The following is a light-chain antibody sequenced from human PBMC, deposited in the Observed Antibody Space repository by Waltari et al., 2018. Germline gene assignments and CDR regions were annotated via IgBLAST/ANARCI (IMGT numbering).Light chain of an antibody. CDR2: GSS. V-gene: IGKV3-20*01. Sequence: EIVLTQSPGTLSVSPGERVTVSVRASQTITVSWLTWYHQKPGQAPRLLIYGSSNRAPGIPDRFSGSVSGTDFTLTISRLEPEDSAVYYCQQYDGSVVTFGGGTKVEIK. CDR3: QQYDGSVVT. CDR1: QTITVSW. J-gene: IGKJ4*01.